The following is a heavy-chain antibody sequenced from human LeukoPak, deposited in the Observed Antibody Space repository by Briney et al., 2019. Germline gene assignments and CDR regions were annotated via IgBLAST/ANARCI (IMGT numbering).Heavy chain of an antibody. Sequence: GGSLRLSCAASGFTFSSYSMNWVRQAPGKGLEWVSSISSSSSYIYYADSVKGRFTISRDNSKNTLYPQMNSLRAEDTAVYYCARDLYYGSGRGDWFDPWGQGTLVTVSS. CDR1: GFTFSSYS. V-gene: IGHV3-21*01. J-gene: IGHJ5*02. CDR3: ARDLYYGSGRGDWFDP. CDR2: ISSSSSYI. D-gene: IGHD3-10*01.